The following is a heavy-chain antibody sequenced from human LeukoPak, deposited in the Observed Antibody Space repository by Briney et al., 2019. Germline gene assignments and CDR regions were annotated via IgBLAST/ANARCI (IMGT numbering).Heavy chain of an antibody. CDR2: INPSGST. D-gene: IGHD3-22*01. V-gene: IGHV4-34*01. CDR1: GGSFSGYY. Sequence: SETLSLSCAVYGGSFSGYYWSWIRQPPGKGLEWIGEINPSGSTNYNPSLKSRVTISVDTSKNQFSLKLSSVTAADTAVYYCATYYYDRPDYWGQGTLVTVSS. CDR3: ATYYYDRPDY. J-gene: IGHJ4*02.